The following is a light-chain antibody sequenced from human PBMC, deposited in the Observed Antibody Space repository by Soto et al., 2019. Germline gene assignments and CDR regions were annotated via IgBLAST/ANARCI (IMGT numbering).Light chain of an antibody. CDR2: SAS. Sequence: EIAMTQSPATLSVSPGERATLSCRASQSISTELAWYQQIPGQPPRLLIYSASTRATGVPARFTGSGSGSEFTRTISGLQSEDVAIYYCQQGHNWPLTCGQGTRLKI. CDR1: QSISTE. CDR3: QQGHNWPLT. V-gene: IGKV3-15*01. J-gene: IGKJ2*01.